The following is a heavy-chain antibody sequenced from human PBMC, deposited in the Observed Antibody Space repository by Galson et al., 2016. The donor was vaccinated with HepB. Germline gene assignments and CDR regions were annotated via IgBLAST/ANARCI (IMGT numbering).Heavy chain of an antibody. Sequence: SLRLSCAASGFTFSSYGMHWVRQAPGKGLEWVAVISYDGNDKYYADSVKGRFTISRDKSKNTLYLQMNSLRVEDTAVYYCAKDLPRWVVMNYFDYWGQGTLVTVSS. V-gene: IGHV3-30*18. CDR3: AKDLPRWVVMNYFDY. J-gene: IGHJ4*02. D-gene: IGHD3-22*01. CDR2: ISYDGNDK. CDR1: GFTFSSYG.